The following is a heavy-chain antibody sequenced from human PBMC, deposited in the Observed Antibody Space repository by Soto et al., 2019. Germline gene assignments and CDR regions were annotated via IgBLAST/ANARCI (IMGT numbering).Heavy chain of an antibody. CDR1: GFTFGTDA. J-gene: IGHJ4*02. D-gene: IGHD3-10*01. CDR3: ASGGTMGY. V-gene: IGHV3-23*01. CDR2: ISXSGGSK. Sequence: HPGXSRSLSCAASGFTFGTDAMSWVRQAPGEGMEWXPAISXSGGSKYYEDXXKGRFNIXXXNDKNSLYLQMNRLRAEDTAVYYCASGGTMGYWGQGTLVTVSS.